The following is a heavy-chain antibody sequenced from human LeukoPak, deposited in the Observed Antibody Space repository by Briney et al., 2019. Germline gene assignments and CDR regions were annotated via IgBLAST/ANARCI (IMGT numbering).Heavy chain of an antibody. D-gene: IGHD6-19*01. Sequence: SVKVSCKASGYTFTNHYVNWVRQAPGQGLEWMGSIKPSSGGTTYAQKFQGRVTLTRDMSTSTVYMELRSLRSEDTAVYYCARDVGSGWYYFDSWGQGTLVTVSS. CDR3: ARDVGSGWYYFDS. J-gene: IGHJ4*02. CDR2: IKPSSGGT. CDR1: GYTFTNHY. V-gene: IGHV1-46*01.